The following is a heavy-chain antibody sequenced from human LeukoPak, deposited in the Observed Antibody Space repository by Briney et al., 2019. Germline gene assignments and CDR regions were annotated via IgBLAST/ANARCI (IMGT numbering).Heavy chain of an antibody. CDR3: AREDHTANNWFDP. Sequence: SVTVSCKASGGSFSSYGISWVRQAPGQGLEWMGGIIPMLGRSNYAQKFQGRVAISTDESTSTAYMEMSSLRSEDTAVYYCAREDHTANNWFDPWGQGTLVTVSS. J-gene: IGHJ5*02. D-gene: IGHD5-18*01. CDR1: GGSFSSYG. V-gene: IGHV1-69*05. CDR2: IIPMLGRS.